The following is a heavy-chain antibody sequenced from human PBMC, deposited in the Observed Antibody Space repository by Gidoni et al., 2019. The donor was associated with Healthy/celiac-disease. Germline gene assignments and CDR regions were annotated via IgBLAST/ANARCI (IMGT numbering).Heavy chain of an antibody. CDR3: TTLYCGGDCPIFY. D-gene: IGHD2-21*02. Sequence: EVQLVESGGGLVKPGGSLRLSCAASGFTFSNAWMSWVRPAPGKGLEWVGRIKSKTDGGTTDYAAPVKGRFTISRDDSKNTLYLQMNSLKTEDTAVYYCTTLYCGGDCPIFYWGQGTLVTVSS. CDR1: GFTFSNAW. V-gene: IGHV3-15*01. CDR2: IKSKTDGGTT. J-gene: IGHJ4*02.